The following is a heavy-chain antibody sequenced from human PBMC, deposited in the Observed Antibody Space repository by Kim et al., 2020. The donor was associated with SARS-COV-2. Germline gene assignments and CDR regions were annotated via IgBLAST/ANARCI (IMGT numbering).Heavy chain of an antibody. D-gene: IGHD3-10*01. V-gene: IGHV7-4-1*02. CDR2: INTNTGNP. CDR1: GYTFTSYA. J-gene: IGHJ5*02. CDR3: ARVFSDQLWFGEFGEVVWFDP. Sequence: ASVKVSCKASGYTFTSYAMNWVRQAPGQGLEWMGWINTNTGNPTYAQGFTGRFVFSLDTSVSTAYLQISSLKAEDTAVYYCARVFSDQLWFGEFGEVVWFDPWGQGTLVTVSS.